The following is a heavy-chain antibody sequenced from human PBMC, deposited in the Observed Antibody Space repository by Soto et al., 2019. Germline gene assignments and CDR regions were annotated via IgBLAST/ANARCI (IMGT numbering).Heavy chain of an antibody. D-gene: IGHD5-12*01. CDR2: FDPEDGET. Sequence: ASVKVSCKVSGYTLTELSMHWVRQAPGKGLEWMGGFDPEDGETIYAQKFQGRVTMTEDTSTDTAYMELSSLRSEDTAVYYCATLEGIVATTNWFDPWGQGTLVTVSS. CDR1: GYTLTELS. CDR3: ATLEGIVATTNWFDP. J-gene: IGHJ5*02. V-gene: IGHV1-24*01.